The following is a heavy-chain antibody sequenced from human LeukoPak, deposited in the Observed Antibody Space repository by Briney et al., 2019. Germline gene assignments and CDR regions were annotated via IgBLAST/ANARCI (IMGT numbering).Heavy chain of an antibody. J-gene: IGHJ4*02. V-gene: IGHV3-7*01. CDR2: INPDRSVK. CDR1: GFTSSSNW. D-gene: IGHD1-1*01. Sequence: GGSLRLSCATSGFTSSSNWMSWVRQAPGKGLEWVASINPDRSVKHHVDSVKGRFTISRDNAKNSLSLQMDTLRAEDTAVYYCAKLLGTATRYDYWGQGTLVIVSS. CDR3: AKLLGTATRYDY.